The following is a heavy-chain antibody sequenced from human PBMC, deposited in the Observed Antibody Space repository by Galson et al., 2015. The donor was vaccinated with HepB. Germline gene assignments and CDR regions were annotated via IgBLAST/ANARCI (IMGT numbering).Heavy chain of an antibody. V-gene: IGHV3-30*18. CDR1: GFTFSSYG. CDR3: AKDSSIAARHKTRAGYGMDV. CDR2: ISYDGSNK. J-gene: IGHJ6*02. D-gene: IGHD6-6*01. Sequence: SLRLSCAASGFTFSSYGMHWVRQAPGKGLEWVAVISYDGSNKYYADSVKGRFTISRDNSKNTLYLQMNSLRAEDTAVYYCAKDSSIAARHKTRAGYGMDVWGQGTTVTVSS.